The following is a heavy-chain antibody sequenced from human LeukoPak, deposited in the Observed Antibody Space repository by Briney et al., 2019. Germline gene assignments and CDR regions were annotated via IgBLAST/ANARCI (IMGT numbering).Heavy chain of an antibody. D-gene: IGHD1-26*01. Sequence: ASVKVSCKASGYTFTSYYMHWVRQAPGQGLEWMGWISAYNGNTNYAQKLQGRVTMTTDTSTSTAYMELRSLRSDDTAVYYCARVQVGATAGVDYWGQGTLVTVSS. CDR1: GYTFTSYY. CDR2: ISAYNGNT. V-gene: IGHV1-18*04. J-gene: IGHJ4*02. CDR3: ARVQVGATAGVDY.